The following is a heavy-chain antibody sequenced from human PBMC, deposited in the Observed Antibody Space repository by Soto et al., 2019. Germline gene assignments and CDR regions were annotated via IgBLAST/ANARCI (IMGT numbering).Heavy chain of an antibody. CDR2: IIPILGIA. CDR3: AREGYCSSTSCQTAKYYFDY. V-gene: IGHV1-69*04. D-gene: IGHD2-2*01. Sequence: SVKVSCKASGGTFSSYTISWVRQAPGQGLEWMGRIIPILGIANYAQKFQGRVTITADKSTSTAYMELSSLRSEDTAVYYCAREGYCSSTSCQTAKYYFDYWGQGTLVTVS. CDR1: GGTFSSYT. J-gene: IGHJ4*02.